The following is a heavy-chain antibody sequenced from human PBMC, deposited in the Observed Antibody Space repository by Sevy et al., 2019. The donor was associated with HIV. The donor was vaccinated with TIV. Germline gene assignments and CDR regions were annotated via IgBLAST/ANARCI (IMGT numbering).Heavy chain of an antibody. CDR3: AKDLGYCSSTSCIPYYYGMDV. CDR1: GFTFSSYG. D-gene: IGHD2-2*01. CDR2: ISYDGSNK. V-gene: IGHV3-30*18. Sequence: GGSLRLSCAASGFTFSSYGMHWVRQAPGKGLEWVAVISYDGSNKYYADSVKGRFTISRDNSKNTMYLQMNSLRAEDTAVYYCAKDLGYCSSTSCIPYYYGMDVWGHGTTVTVSS. J-gene: IGHJ6*02.